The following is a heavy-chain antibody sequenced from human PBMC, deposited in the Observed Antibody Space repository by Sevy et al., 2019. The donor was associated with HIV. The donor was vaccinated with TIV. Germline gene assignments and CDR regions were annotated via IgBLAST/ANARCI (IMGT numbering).Heavy chain of an antibody. CDR2: INPTSGGT. V-gene: IGHV1-2*06. D-gene: IGHD6-13*01. CDR1: GYSFSGYN. J-gene: IGHJ4*02. Sequence: ASVKVSYKTSGYSFSGYNMHWVRQAPGQGLEWMGRINPTSGGTKFAEMFQGRVTMTRDMSISTAYMELSSLRSDDTAVYYCVRVPAAAGTRGYFDYWGQGTLVTVSS. CDR3: VRVPAAAGTRGYFDY.